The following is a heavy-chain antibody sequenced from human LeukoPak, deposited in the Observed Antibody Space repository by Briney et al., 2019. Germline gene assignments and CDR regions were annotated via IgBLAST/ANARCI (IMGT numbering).Heavy chain of an antibody. Sequence: PGGSLRLSCAASGFTFSNAWMSWVRQAPGKGLEWVGRIKSKTDGGTTDYAAPVKGRFTISRDDSKNTLYLQMNSLKTEDTAVYYCTPALLSYGLGETDFNDYWGQGTLVTVSS. V-gene: IGHV3-15*01. CDR3: TPALLSYGLGETDFNDY. J-gene: IGHJ4*02. CDR2: IKSKTDGGTT. D-gene: IGHD5-18*01. CDR1: GFTFSNAW.